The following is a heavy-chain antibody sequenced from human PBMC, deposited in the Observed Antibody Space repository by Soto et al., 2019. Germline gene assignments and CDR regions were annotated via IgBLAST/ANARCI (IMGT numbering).Heavy chain of an antibody. J-gene: IGHJ5*02. CDR2: INPNSGGT. V-gene: IGHV1-2*04. CDR3: ARDSGWEYSSLWFDP. CDR1: GYTFTGYY. D-gene: IGHD6-6*01. Sequence: ASVKVSCKASGYTFTGYYMHWVRQAPGQGLEWMGWINPNSGGTNYAQKFQGWVTMTRDTSISTAYMELSRLRSDDTAVYYCARDSGWEYSSLWFDPWGQGTLVTVSS.